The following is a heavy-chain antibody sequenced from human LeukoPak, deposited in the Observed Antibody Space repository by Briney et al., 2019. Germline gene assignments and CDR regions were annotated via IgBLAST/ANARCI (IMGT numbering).Heavy chain of an antibody. V-gene: IGHV4-59*01. CDR1: GGSISSYY. CDR2: IYYSGST. D-gene: IGHD3-22*01. J-gene: IGHJ4*02. Sequence: SETLSLTCAVSGGSISSYYWSWIRQPPGKGLEWIGYIYYSGSTNYNPSLKSRVTISVDTPKNQFSLKLSSVTAADTAVYYCARAGYYYDSSGLDYWGQGTLVTVYS. CDR3: ARAGYYYDSSGLDY.